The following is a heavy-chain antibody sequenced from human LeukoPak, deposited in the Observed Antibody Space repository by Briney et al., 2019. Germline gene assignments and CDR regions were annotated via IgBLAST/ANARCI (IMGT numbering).Heavy chain of an antibody. CDR1: GDSISINYN. D-gene: IGHD6-19*01. Sequence: PSETLSLTCTVSGDSISINYNWGWIRPPPGKGLEWIGSIFYSGATHYSPSLKSRVTISVDTSKNQFSLKLSSMTAADTAVYYCVRHRQWLLFPDYWGQGTLVTVSS. V-gene: IGHV4-39*01. CDR2: IFYSGAT. CDR3: VRHRQWLLFPDY. J-gene: IGHJ4*02.